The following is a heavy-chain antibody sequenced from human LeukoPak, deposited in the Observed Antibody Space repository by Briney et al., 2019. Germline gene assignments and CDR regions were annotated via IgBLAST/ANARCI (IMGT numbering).Heavy chain of an antibody. CDR3: ASITHFDY. D-gene: IGHD3-10*01. CDR1: GFTFSSYW. CDR2: INHNGNVN. J-gene: IGHJ4*02. Sequence: GGSLRLSCAASGFTFSSYWMNWARQAPGKGLEWVASINHNGNVNYYVDSVKGRFTISRDNSKNTLYLQMNSLRAEDTAVYYCASITHFDYWGQGTLVTVSS. V-gene: IGHV3-7*01.